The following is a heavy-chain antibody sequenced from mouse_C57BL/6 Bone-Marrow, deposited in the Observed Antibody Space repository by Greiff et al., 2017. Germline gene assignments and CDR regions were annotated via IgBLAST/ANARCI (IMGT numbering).Heavy chain of an antibody. CDR1: GFSLSTFGMG. J-gene: IGHJ4*01. D-gene: IGHD1-1*01. CDR3: ARIAYYGSSYLYYAMDY. CDR2: IWWDDDK. V-gene: IGHV8-8*01. Sequence: QVTLKESGPGILQPSQTLSLTCSFSGFSLSTFGMGVGWIRQPSGQGLEWLAHIWWDDDKYYNPALKSRLTISKDTSKNQVFLKIANVDTADTATYYCARIAYYGSSYLYYAMDYWGQGTSVTVSS.